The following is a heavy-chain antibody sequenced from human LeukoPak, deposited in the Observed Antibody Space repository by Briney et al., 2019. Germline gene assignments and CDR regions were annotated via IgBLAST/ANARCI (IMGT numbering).Heavy chain of an antibody. Sequence: SVKVSCKASGGTFSSYTISWVRQAPGQGLEWMGRIIPILGIANYAQKFQGRVTITADKSTSTAYMELSSLRSEDTAVYYCATAFRYCSSTSCYSLYWGQGTLVTVSS. CDR2: IIPILGIA. D-gene: IGHD2-2*01. V-gene: IGHV1-69*02. CDR3: ATAFRYCSSTSCYSLY. J-gene: IGHJ4*02. CDR1: GGTFSSYT.